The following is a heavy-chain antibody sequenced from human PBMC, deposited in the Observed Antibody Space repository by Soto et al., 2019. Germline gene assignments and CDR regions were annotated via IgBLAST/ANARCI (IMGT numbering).Heavy chain of an antibody. CDR2: INHSGST. CDR3: ARGPLMNGLYSSSWYGYYGMDV. V-gene: IGHV4-34*01. Sequence: QVQLQQWGAGLLKPSETLSLTCAVYGGSFSGYYWSWIRQPPGKGLEWIGEINHSGSTNYNPSLKSRVTISVDTAKNQFSLKLSSVTAADTAVYYCARGPLMNGLYSSSWYGYYGMDVWGQGTTVTVS. J-gene: IGHJ6*02. CDR1: GGSFSGYY. D-gene: IGHD6-13*01.